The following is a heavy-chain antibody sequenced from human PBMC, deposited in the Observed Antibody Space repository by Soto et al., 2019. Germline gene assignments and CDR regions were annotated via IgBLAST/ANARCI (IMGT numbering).Heavy chain of an antibody. CDR2: IYYSGST. CDR1: GGSISSSSYY. D-gene: IGHD6-25*01. J-gene: IGHJ5*02. CDR3: ARTGIAASS. V-gene: IGHV4-39*01. Sequence: SETLSLTCTVSGGSISSSSYYWGWIRQPPGKGLEWIGSIYYSGSTYYNPSLKSRVTISVDTSKNQFSLKLSSVTAADTAVYYCARTGIAASSWGQGTLVTVSS.